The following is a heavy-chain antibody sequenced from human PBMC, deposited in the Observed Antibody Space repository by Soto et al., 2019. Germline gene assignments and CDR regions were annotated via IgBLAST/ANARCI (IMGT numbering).Heavy chain of an antibody. Sequence: EASVKVSCKASGYTFTSYAMHWVRQAPGQRLEWMGWINAGNGNTKYSQKFQGRVTITRDTSASTAYMELSSLRSEDTAVYYCARDSSSYYDSSGYYYWGQGTLVTVSS. CDR1: GYTFTSYA. CDR2: INAGNGNT. J-gene: IGHJ4*02. V-gene: IGHV1-3*01. CDR3: ARDSSSYYDSSGYYY. D-gene: IGHD3-22*01.